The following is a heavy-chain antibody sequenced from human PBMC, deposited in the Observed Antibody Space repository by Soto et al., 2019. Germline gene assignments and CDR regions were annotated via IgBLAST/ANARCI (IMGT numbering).Heavy chain of an antibody. CDR1: GCTFTSYY. CDR3: ARFPPIGSGWYPHYYGLDV. V-gene: IGHV1-46*01. CDR2: INPSGGST. Sequence: AAGKVSWKACGCTFTSYYMHWGRQAPGQGLEWMGIINPSGGSTSYAQKFQGRVTMTRDTSTSTVYMELSSLRSEDTAVYYCARFPPIGSGWYPHYYGLDVXG. J-gene: IGHJ6*02. D-gene: IGHD6-19*01.